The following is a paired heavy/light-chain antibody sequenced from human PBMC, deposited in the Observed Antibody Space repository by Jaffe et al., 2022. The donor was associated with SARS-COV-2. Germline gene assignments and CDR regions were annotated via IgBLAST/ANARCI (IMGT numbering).Light chain of an antibody. Sequence: QSALTQPASVSGSPGQSITISCTGTSSDVGSYNLVSWYQQHPGKAPKLMIYEGSKRPSGVSNRFSGSKSGNTASLTISGLQAEDEADYYCCSYAGSSTSLYVFGTGTKVTVL. J-gene: IGLJ1*01. CDR3: CSYAGSSTSLYV. CDR1: SSDVGSYNL. CDR2: EGS. V-gene: IGLV2-23*01.
Heavy chain of an antibody. CDR3: ARDSGGYPYHDAFDI. V-gene: IGHV3-11*01. D-gene: IGHD3-22*01. Sequence: QVQLVESGGGLVKPGGSLRLSCAASGFTFSDYYMSWIRQAPGKGLEWVSYISSSGSTIYYADSVKGRFTISRDNAKNSLYLQMNSLRAEDTAVYYCARDSGGYPYHDAFDIWGQGTMVTVSS. CDR2: ISSSGSTI. J-gene: IGHJ3*02. CDR1: GFTFSDYY.